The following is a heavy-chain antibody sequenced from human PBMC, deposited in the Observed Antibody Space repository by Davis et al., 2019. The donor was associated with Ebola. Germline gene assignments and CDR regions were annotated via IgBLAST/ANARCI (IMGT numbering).Heavy chain of an antibody. Sequence: GGSLRLSCAASGFTFSSYAMSWVRQAPGKGLEWVSAISGSGGSTYYADSVKGRFTISRDNSKNTLYLQMNSLRAEDTAVYYCAKDSPSNYDHTYYYGMDVWGQGTTVTVSS. V-gene: IGHV3-23*01. J-gene: IGHJ6*02. CDR2: ISGSGGST. D-gene: IGHD4-11*01. CDR3: AKDSPSNYDHTYYYGMDV. CDR1: GFTFSSYA.